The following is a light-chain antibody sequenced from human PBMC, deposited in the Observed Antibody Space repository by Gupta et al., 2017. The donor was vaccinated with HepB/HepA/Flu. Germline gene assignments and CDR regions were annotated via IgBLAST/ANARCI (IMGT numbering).Light chain of an antibody. CDR3: QKRSNWPLT. CDR1: QSVSSY. V-gene: IGKV3-11*01. CDR2: DAA. Sequence: EIVLTQSPAHLSLSPGERATLSCRASQSVSSYLAWYQQQPGQAPRLLIYDAAKRATGIPARFSGSGSGTDFTLTISSLEPEDFAVDYCQKRSNWPLTFGRGTKVEIK. J-gene: IGKJ4*02.